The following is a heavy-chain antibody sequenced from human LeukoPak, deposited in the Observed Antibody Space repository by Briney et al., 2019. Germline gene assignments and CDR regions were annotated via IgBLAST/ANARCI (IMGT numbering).Heavy chain of an antibody. J-gene: IGHJ4*02. CDR2: ISAYNGNT. CDR3: ARGSYDDSSGYIDY. CDR1: GYTFTSYG. V-gene: IGHV1-18*01. D-gene: IGHD3-22*01. Sequence: ASVKVSCQASGYTFTSYGISWVRQAPGQGLEWMGWISAYNGNTNYAQKLQGRVTMTTDTSTSTAYMELRSLRSDDTAVYYCARGSYDDSSGYIDYWGQGTLVTVSS.